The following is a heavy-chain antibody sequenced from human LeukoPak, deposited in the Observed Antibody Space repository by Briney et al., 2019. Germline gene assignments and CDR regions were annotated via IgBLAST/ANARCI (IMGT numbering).Heavy chain of an antibody. CDR2: IIPIFGTA. J-gene: IGHJ4*02. D-gene: IGHD7-27*01. Sequence: ASVKVSCKASGGTFSSYAISWVRQAPGQGLEWMGGIIPIFGTANYAQKFQGRVTITADESTSTAYMELSSLRSEDTAVYYCVRRTTGEYYFDYWGQGTLVTVPS. V-gene: IGHV1-69*13. CDR3: VRRTTGEYYFDY. CDR1: GGTFSSYA.